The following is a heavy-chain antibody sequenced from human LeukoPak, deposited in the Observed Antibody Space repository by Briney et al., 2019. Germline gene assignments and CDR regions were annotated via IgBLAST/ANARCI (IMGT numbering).Heavy chain of an antibody. V-gene: IGHV3-21*01. CDR1: GFTFSSYS. CDR2: ISSSSSYI. D-gene: IGHD6-19*01. CDR3: TRVLYSSGWYGDHY. J-gene: IGHJ4*02. Sequence: GGPLRLSCAASGFTFSSYSMNWVRQAPGKGLEWVSSISSSSSYIYYADSMKGRFTISRDNAKNSLYLQMNSLRAEDTAVYYCTRVLYSSGWYGDHYWGQGTLVTVSS.